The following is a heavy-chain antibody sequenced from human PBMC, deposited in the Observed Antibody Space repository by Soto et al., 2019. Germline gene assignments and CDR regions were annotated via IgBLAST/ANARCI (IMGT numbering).Heavy chain of an antibody. CDR3: ARTGDCGGDCYYYCFDY. V-gene: IGHV2-5*02. D-gene: IGHD2-21*02. J-gene: IGHJ4*02. CDR2: IYWDDDK. CDR1: GFSLSTSGVG. Sequence: QITLKESGPTLVKPTQTLTLTCTFSGFSLSTSGVGVGWIRQPPGKALEWLAVIYWDDDKRYSPSLKSRLTITKDTSKNQVVLSMTNMDPVDTATYYCARTGDCGGDCYYYCFDYWGQGTLVTVSS.